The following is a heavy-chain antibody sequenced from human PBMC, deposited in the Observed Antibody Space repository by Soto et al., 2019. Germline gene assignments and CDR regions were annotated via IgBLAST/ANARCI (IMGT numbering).Heavy chain of an antibody. CDR3: ASDWGYYYDSSGYPRFDY. CDR1: GGTFSSYA. J-gene: IGHJ4*02. D-gene: IGHD3-22*01. Sequence: QVQLVQSGAEVKKPGFSVKVSCKASGGTFSSYAISWVRQAPGQGLEWMGGIIPIFGTANYAQKFQGRVTITADESTSTAYMELSSLRSEDTAVYYCASDWGYYYDSSGYPRFDYWGQGTLVTVSS. CDR2: IIPIFGTA. V-gene: IGHV1-69*01.